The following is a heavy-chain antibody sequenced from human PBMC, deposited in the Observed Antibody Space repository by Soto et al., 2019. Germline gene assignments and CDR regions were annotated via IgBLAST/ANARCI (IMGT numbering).Heavy chain of an antibody. CDR2: IIPKFAAT. V-gene: IGHV1-69*01. D-gene: IGHD2-15*01. Sequence: QVQLAQSGAEVRKPGSSVKVSCRASGGSFSDFAFSWVRQAPGQGLEWMGGIIPKFAATKYAQRFQDRVTITAYASTKTVYLALSSLTSDDSAVYYCARGGIVAVPAALSSYDDYTNYRFDSCGQRTLVSVSS. CDR3: ARGGIVAVPAALSSYDDYTNYRFDS. CDR1: GGSFSDFA. J-gene: IGHJ4*02.